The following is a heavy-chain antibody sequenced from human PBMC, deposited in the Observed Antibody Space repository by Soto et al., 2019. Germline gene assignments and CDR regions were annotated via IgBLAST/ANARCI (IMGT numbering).Heavy chain of an antibody. V-gene: IGHV3-30*03. Sequence: QVQLVESGGGVVQPGRSLRLSCAASGFTFSSYGMHWVRQAPGKGLEWVAVISYDGSKKYYADSVKGRFTISRDNSKNTLDLQMNSLRAEDTAVYYCAATWDGYSYGDGVYYFDYWGQGTLVTVSS. CDR1: GFTFSSYG. CDR3: AATWDGYSYGDGVYYFDY. J-gene: IGHJ4*02. D-gene: IGHD5-18*01. CDR2: ISYDGSKK.